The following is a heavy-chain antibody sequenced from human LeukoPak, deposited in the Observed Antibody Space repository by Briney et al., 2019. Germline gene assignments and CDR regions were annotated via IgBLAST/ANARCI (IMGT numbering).Heavy chain of an antibody. J-gene: IGHJ6*03. D-gene: IGHD6-19*01. CDR2: ISYTGST. CDR3: ARGGSGWTARFYYYYYMDV. CDR1: GGSISRYY. V-gene: IGHV4-59*01. Sequence: SETLSLTCTVSGGSISRYYWSWIRQHPGNGLEWIGYISYTGSTTYNSSLKSRVTISLDTSQNQFSLKLTSVTAADTAVYYCARGGSGWTARFYYYYYMDVWGKGTTVTISS.